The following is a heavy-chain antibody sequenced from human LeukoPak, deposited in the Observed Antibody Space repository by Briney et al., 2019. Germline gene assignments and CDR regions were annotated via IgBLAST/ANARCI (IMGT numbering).Heavy chain of an antibody. D-gene: IGHD4-17*01. CDR1: GVSISSYY. J-gene: IGHJ4*02. CDR2: IYYSGST. CDR3: ARDYGDYIDY. V-gene: IGHV4-59*01. Sequence: SETLSLTCTVSGVSISSYYWSWIRQPPGKGLEWIGYIYYSGSTNYNPPLKSRVTISVDTSKNQFSLKLSSVTAADTAVYYCARDYGDYIDYWGQGTLVTVSS.